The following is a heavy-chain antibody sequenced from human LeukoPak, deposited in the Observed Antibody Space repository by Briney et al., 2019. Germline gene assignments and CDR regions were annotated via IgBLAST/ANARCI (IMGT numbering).Heavy chain of an antibody. J-gene: IGHJ4*02. Sequence: PGGSLRLSCAASGFTFSSYSMNWVRQAPGKGLEWVSYISSSSSTIYYADSVKGRFTISRDNSKNTLYLQMNSLRAEDTAVYYCARARGIAAAGTGYWGQGTLVTVSS. CDR2: ISSSSSTI. D-gene: IGHD6-13*01. CDR1: GFTFSSYS. V-gene: IGHV3-48*01. CDR3: ARARGIAAAGTGY.